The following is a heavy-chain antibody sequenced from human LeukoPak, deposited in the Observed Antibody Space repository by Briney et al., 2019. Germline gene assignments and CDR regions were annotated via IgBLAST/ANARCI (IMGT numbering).Heavy chain of an antibody. CDR2: ISGDGTTR. Sequence: GGSLRLSCAASGFTFSDYYMSSVRQAPGKGLEWVSYISGDGTTRYYADSVRGRFTVSRDNTKNSLFLQMNSLRAEDTAIYYCTREDYYYAAGYWGQGTLVTVSS. V-gene: IGHV3-11*04. D-gene: IGHD3-10*01. CDR3: TREDYYYAAGY. CDR1: GFTFSDYY. J-gene: IGHJ4*02.